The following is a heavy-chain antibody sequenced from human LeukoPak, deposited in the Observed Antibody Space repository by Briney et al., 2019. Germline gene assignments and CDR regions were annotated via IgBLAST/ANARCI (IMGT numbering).Heavy chain of an antibody. Sequence: GGSLRLSCAASGFTFSSYGMHWVRQAPGKGLEWVAFIRYDGSNKYYADSVKGRFTISRDNSKNTLYLQMNSLRAEDTAVYYCARGCSSTSCPHTYWGQGTLVTVSS. D-gene: IGHD2-2*01. CDR1: GFTFSSYG. CDR2: IRYDGSNK. V-gene: IGHV3-30*02. CDR3: ARGCSSTSCPHTY. J-gene: IGHJ4*02.